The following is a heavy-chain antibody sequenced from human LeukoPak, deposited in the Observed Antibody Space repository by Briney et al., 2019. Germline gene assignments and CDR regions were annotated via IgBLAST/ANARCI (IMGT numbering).Heavy chain of an antibody. CDR2: ISSSSSYI. D-gene: IGHD1-26*01. CDR1: GYTFSSYS. Sequence: PGGSLRLSCAASGYTFSSYSMNWVRQAPGKGLEWVSSISSSSSYIYYADSVKGRFTISRDNAKNSLYLQMNSLRAEDTAVYYCATFTWELPDYWGQGTLVTVSS. J-gene: IGHJ4*02. V-gene: IGHV3-21*01. CDR3: ATFTWELPDY.